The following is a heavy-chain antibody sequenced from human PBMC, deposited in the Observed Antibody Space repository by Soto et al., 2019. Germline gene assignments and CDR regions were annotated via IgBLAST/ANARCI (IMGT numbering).Heavy chain of an antibody. V-gene: IGHV3-9*01. Sequence: GGSLRLSCAASGFTFDDYAMHWVRQAPGKGLEWVSGISWNGGSIGYADSVKGRFTISRDNAKNSLYLQMNSLRAEDTALYYCAKDRPPIAVAGHDAFDIWGQGTMVTVSS. CDR1: GFTFDDYA. D-gene: IGHD6-19*01. CDR2: ISWNGGSI. CDR3: AKDRPPIAVAGHDAFDI. J-gene: IGHJ3*02.